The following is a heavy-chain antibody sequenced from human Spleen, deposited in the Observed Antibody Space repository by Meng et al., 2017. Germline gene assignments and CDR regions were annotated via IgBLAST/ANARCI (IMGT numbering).Heavy chain of an antibody. CDR3: TRDLIPVAGRAGFDY. D-gene: IGHD6-19*01. V-gene: IGHV1-46*01. Sequence: ASVKVSCKASGYTFTSYGISWVRQAPGQGLEWMGMINPTGGGTSYAQKFQGRFTMTRDTSTSTVYMELSSLRSEDTAVYYCTRDLIPVAGRAGFDYWGQGTLVTVSS. CDR2: INPTGGGT. J-gene: IGHJ4*02. CDR1: GYTFTSYG.